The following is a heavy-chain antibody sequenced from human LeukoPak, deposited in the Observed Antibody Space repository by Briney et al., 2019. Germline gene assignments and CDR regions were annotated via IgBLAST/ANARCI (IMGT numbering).Heavy chain of an antibody. CDR2: IQYDESLK. J-gene: IGHJ4*02. CDR1: GFTFSRFG. CDR3: AKDQGVVGCYRL. V-gene: IGHV3-30*02. Sequence: PGGSLPLPLEASGFTFSRFGMNWVRQAPGKGLEWVAFIQYDESLKWYLGSVKGRFATSRDNSKNMVYLQMNSLRVEDTAVYYCAKDQGVVGCYRLWGKGTVDTVSS. D-gene: IGHD2-21*01.